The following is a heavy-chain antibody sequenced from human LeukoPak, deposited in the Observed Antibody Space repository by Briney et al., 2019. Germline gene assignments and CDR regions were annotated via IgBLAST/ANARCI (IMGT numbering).Heavy chain of an antibody. CDR1: GVSISSYY. D-gene: IGHD1-26*01. Sequence: SETLSLTCTVSGVSISSYYWSWIRQPPGKGLEWIGYISYTGSTNYNPSLKSRVTISVDTSKNQFSLKLSSVTAADTAVYYCARGGDSGTYLRGYYFDYWGQGTLVTVSS. CDR2: ISYTGST. J-gene: IGHJ4*02. CDR3: ARGGDSGTYLRGYYFDY. V-gene: IGHV4-59*08.